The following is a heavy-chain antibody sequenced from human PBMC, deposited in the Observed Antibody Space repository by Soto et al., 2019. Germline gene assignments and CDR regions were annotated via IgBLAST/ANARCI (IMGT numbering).Heavy chain of an antibody. CDR1: GLSFSSYG. J-gene: IGHJ6*02. CDR2: ISYDGSNK. D-gene: IGHD3-3*01. Sequence: GGSLRLSCADSGLSFSSYGMHWVRQAPGEGLEWVAVISYDGSNKNHADTVKGRFTISRDNSKNTLYLQMNSLRAEDTAVYYCARGYDFWSGYYYPYGMDVWGQGTTVTVSS. CDR3: ARGYDFWSGYYYPYGMDV. V-gene: IGHV3-30*03.